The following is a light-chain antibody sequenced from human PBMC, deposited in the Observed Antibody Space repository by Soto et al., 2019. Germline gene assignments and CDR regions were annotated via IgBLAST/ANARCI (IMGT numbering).Light chain of an antibody. CDR1: QSISNW. V-gene: IGKV1-5*01. J-gene: IGKJ1*01. CDR3: QHYINFSGT. CDR2: DAS. Sequence: DIQMTQSPSTLSASVGDRVTITCRASQSISNWLAWYQQKPGKAPKLLIYDASTLQSGVSSRFSGSGSGTEFTLTISNLQLDDFASYYCQHYINFSGTFGQGTKVDIK.